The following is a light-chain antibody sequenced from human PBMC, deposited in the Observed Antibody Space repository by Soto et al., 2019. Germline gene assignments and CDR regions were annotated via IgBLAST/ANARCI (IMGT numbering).Light chain of an antibody. CDR2: GNS. CDR3: QSYDSSLKVV. CDR1: SSNIGAGYD. J-gene: IGLJ2*01. V-gene: IGLV1-40*01. Sequence: QAVVTQPPSVSGAPGQRVTISCTGSSSNIGAGYDVHWYQQLPGTAPKVLIYGNSNRPSGVPDRFSGSKSGTSASLAITGLQAEDEADYYCQSYDSSLKVVFGGGTKLTVL.